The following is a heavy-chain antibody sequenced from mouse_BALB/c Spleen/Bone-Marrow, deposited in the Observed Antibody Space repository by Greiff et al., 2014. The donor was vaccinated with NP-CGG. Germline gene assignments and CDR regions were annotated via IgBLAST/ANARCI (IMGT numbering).Heavy chain of an antibody. CDR1: GYTFSSYW. CDR3: ARKEGYDGYPDY. V-gene: IGHV1-9*01. D-gene: IGHD2-3*01. Sequence: LVESGAELMKPGASVKISCKATGYTFSSYWIEWVKQRPGHGLEWIGEILPGSGSTNYNEKFKGKATFTADTSSNTAHMQLSSLISEDSAVYYCARKEGYDGYPDYWGQGTTLTVSS. CDR2: ILPGSGST. J-gene: IGHJ2*01.